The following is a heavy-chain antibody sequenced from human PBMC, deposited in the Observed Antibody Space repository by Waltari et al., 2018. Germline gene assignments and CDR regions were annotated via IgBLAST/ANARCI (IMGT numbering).Heavy chain of an antibody. CDR2: IYPSDSTT. V-gene: IGHV5-51*01. J-gene: IGHJ4*02. Sequence: EVQLVQSGAEVKKPGESLKISCKPPGFIFPNFWIGWVRQMPGKGLEWMGFIYPSDSTTGYSPSFQGQVTISADKSVTTAYLQWSSLKASDTAMYYCTRIPSVGELFLYFDFWGQGTLLTVSS. CDR3: TRIPSVGELFLYFDF. D-gene: IGHD3-10*01. CDR1: GFIFPNFW.